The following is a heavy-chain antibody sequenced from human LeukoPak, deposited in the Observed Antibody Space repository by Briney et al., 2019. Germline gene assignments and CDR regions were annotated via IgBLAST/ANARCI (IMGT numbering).Heavy chain of an antibody. J-gene: IGHJ4*02. CDR1: GFPFRSYA. V-gene: IGHV3-30*04. CDR2: ISYDGSDR. D-gene: IGHD3-22*01. CDR3: AKDMESAYDCSGYYSPFDS. Sequence: GGSLRLSCAASGFPFRSYALHWVRQAPGKGLEWVALISYDGSDRFYSDSVKGRFTISRDNSKNTLYLQMNSLKAEDTAVYYCAKDMESAYDCSGYYSPFDSWAQGILVTVSS.